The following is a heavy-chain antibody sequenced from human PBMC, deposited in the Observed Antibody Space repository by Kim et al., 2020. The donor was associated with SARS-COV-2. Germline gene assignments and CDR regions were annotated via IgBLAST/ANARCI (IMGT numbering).Heavy chain of an antibody. CDR1: GFTFSSYG. J-gene: IGHJ4*02. V-gene: IGHV3-30*18. CDR3: AKDAVAGSGSFDY. CDR2: ISYDGSNK. Sequence: GGSLRLSCAASGFTFSSYGMHWVRQAPGKGLEWVAVISYDGSNKYYADSVKGRFTISRDNSKNTLYLQMNSLRAEDTAVYYCAKDAVAGSGSFDYWGQGT. D-gene: IGHD6-19*01.